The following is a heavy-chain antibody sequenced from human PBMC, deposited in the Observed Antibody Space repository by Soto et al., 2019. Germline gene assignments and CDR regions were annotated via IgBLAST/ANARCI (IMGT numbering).Heavy chain of an antibody. CDR2: IYYTGST. CDR3: ARGAPVLRKGYYFDN. CDR1: GCSISTFF. V-gene: IGHV4-59*01. Sequence: PXETLSLTCAVSGCSISTFFWSWIRQPPGKGLEWIGYIYYTGSTSYYPSLKSRLTISLDTSKNQFSLSLSSVTAADTGIYYCARGAPVLRKGYYFDNWGQGFLVTVSS. J-gene: IGHJ4*02. D-gene: IGHD2-2*01.